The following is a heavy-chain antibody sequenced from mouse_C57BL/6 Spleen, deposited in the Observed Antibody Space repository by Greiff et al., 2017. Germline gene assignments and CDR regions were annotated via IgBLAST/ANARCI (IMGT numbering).Heavy chain of an antibody. V-gene: IGHV1-15*01. D-gene: IGHD1-1*01. Sequence: VQLQQSGAELVRPGASVTLSCKASGYTFTDYEMHWVKQTPVHGLEWIGAIDPETGGTAYNQKFQGKAILTADKSSSTAYMELRSLTSEDSAVYYCTRRGGSSPSLFAYWGQGTLVTVSA. CDR1: GYTFTDYE. CDR3: TRRGGSSPSLFAY. J-gene: IGHJ3*01. CDR2: IDPETGGT.